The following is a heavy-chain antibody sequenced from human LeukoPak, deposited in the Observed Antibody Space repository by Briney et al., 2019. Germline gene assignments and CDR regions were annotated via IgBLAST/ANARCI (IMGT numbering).Heavy chain of an antibody. CDR1: GGTFSSYA. D-gene: IGHD3-22*01. Sequence: SVKVSCKASGGTFSSYAISWVRQAPGQGLEWMGRIIPILGIANYAQKFQGRVTITADKSTSTAYMELSSLRSEDTAVYYCARDLRQPRGYSVEYFDYWGQGTLVTVSS. J-gene: IGHJ4*02. CDR2: IIPILGIA. CDR3: ARDLRQPRGYSVEYFDY. V-gene: IGHV1-69*04.